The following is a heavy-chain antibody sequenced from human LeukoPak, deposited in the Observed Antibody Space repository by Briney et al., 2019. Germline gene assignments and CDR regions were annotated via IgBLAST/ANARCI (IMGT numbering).Heavy chain of an antibody. D-gene: IGHD3-3*01. J-gene: IGHJ5*02. CDR3: ATVGYDFWSGYWRFDP. CDR1: GYTLTELS. V-gene: IGHV1-24*01. CDR2: FDPEDGET. Sequence: APVKVSCKVSGYTLTELSMHWVRQAPGKGLEWMGGFDPEDGETIYAQKFQGRVTMTEDTSTDTAYMELSSLRSEDTAVYYCATVGYDFWSGYWRFDPWGQGTLVTVSS.